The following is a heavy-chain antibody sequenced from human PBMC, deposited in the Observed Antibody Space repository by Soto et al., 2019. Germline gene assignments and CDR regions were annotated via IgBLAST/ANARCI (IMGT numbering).Heavy chain of an antibody. J-gene: IGHJ4*02. D-gene: IGHD4-17*01. Sequence: SLTCTVSGGSVRSGSFYWSWIRRPPGKGLEWIGYIYYTGTTNYNPSLKSRVTISVDTSKNQFSLKLRSVTPADTAVFYCARTYDYGDTMGFDYWGRGTLVTVSS. V-gene: IGHV4-61*01. CDR3: ARTYDYGDTMGFDY. CDR1: GGSVRSGSFY. CDR2: IYYTGTT.